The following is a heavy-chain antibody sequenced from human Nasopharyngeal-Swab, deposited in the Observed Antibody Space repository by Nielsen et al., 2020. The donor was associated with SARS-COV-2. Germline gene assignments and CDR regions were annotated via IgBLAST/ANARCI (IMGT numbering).Heavy chain of an antibody. Sequence: VRQAPGKGLEWVSIIYSGGSTYYSDSVKGRFPISRHNSKNTLYLQMNSLRVEDTAVYYCARALDPRRYNWFDPWGQGTLVTVSS. D-gene: IGHD6-6*01. V-gene: IGHV3-53*04. CDR2: IYSGGST. J-gene: IGHJ5*02. CDR3: ARALDPRRYNWFDP.